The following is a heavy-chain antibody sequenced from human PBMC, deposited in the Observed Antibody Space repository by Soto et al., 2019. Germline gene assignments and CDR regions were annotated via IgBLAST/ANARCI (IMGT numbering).Heavy chain of an antibody. D-gene: IGHD1-26*01. V-gene: IGHV4-31*03. CDR1: GGSISSGGYY. CDR2: IYYSGST. J-gene: IGHJ4*02. CDR3: ARERSGSYYGRNFDY. Sequence: SETLSLTCTVSGGSISSGGYYWSWIRQHPGKGLEWIGYIYYSGSTYYNPSLKSRVTISVDTSKNQFSLKLSSVTAADTAVYYCARERSGSYYGRNFDYWGQGTLVTVSS.